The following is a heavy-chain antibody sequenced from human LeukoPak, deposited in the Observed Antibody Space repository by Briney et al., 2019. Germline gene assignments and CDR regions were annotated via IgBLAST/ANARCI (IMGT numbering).Heavy chain of an antibody. CDR1: GYTLTELS. CDR2: FDPEDGET. D-gene: IGHD6-13*01. CDR3: ARGGSSSWPFDY. V-gene: IGHV1-24*01. Sequence: ASVKVSCKVSGYTLTELSMHWVRQAPGKGLEWMGGFDPEDGETIYAQKFQGRVTMTEDTSTDTAYMELSSLRSEDTAVYYCARGGSSSWPFDYWGQGTLVTVSS. J-gene: IGHJ4*02.